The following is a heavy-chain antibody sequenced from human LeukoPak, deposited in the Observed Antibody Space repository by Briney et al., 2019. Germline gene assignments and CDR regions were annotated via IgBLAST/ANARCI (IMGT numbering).Heavy chain of an antibody. CDR2: ISSSSSYT. CDR3: ASETYCYGSGSYYKGQF. CDR1: GFTFSDYY. J-gene: IGHJ4*02. V-gene: IGHV3-11*06. D-gene: IGHD3-10*01. Sequence: PGGSLRLSCAASGFTFSDYYMSWIRQAPGKGLEWVSYISSSSSYTNCADSVKGRFTISRDNAKNTLYLQMNSLRAEDTAVYYCASETYCYGSGSYYKGQFWGQGTLVAVSS.